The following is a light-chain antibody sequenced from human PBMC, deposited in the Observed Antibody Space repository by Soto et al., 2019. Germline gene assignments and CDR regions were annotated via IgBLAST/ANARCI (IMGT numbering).Light chain of an antibody. J-gene: IGKJ1*01. CDR3: SYSEA. V-gene: IGKV1-5*03. CDR1: QTISSW. CDR2: KAS. Sequence: DIQITQSPSILSASVGDRVTITCRASQTISSWLAWYQQKPGKAPKLLIYKASTLKSGVPSRFSGSGSGTEFTLTISSLQPDDFATYYNSYSEAFGQGTKVDIK.